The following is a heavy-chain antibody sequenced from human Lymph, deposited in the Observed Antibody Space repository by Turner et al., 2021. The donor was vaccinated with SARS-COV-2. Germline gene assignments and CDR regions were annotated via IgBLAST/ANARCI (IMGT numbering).Heavy chain of an antibody. Sequence: QVQLQESGPGLVKHSETLSLTCTVSGGSISSYYWSWIRQPPGKGLEWIGYIYYSGSTNYNPSLKSRVTMSVDTSKNQFSLKLSSVTAADTAVYYCVRGFDYWGQGTLVTVSS. CDR2: IYYSGST. V-gene: IGHV4-59*01. J-gene: IGHJ4*02. CDR1: GGSISSYY. CDR3: VRGFDY. D-gene: IGHD3-10*01.